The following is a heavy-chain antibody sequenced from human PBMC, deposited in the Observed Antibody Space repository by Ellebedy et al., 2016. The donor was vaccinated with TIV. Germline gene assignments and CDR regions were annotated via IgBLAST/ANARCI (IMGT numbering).Heavy chain of an antibody. Sequence: GESLKISCAASGFTFSSYWMSWVRQAPGKGLEWVANIKQDGSEKYYVDSVKGRFTISRDNAKNSLYLQMNSLRAEDTAVYYCASPSITGTTSGAFDIWGQGTMVTVSS. CDR1: GFTFSSYW. V-gene: IGHV3-7*02. CDR3: ASPSITGTTSGAFDI. D-gene: IGHD1-7*01. CDR2: IKQDGSEK. J-gene: IGHJ3*02.